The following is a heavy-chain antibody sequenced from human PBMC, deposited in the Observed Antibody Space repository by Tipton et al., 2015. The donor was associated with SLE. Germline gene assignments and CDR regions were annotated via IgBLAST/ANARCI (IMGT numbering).Heavy chain of an antibody. CDR2: ISGSGGST. CDR1: GFTFSSYA. D-gene: IGHD2-15*01. V-gene: IGHV3-23*01. J-gene: IGHJ4*02. Sequence: GSLRLSCAASGFTFSSYAMSWVRQAPGKGLEWVSAISGSGGSTYYADSVKGRFTISRDNAKNSLYLQMNSLRAEDTAVYYCARVGGGSPTSVDYWGQGTLVTVSS. CDR3: ARVGGGSPTSVDY.